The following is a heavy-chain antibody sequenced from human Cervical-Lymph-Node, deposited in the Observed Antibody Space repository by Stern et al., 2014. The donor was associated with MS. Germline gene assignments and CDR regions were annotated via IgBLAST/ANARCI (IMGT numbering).Heavy chain of an antibody. J-gene: IGHJ4*02. Sequence: EVQLVESGGGLVKPGGSLRLSCAASGFTFSSYSMNWVRQAPGKGLEWVSSISSSSSYIYYADSVKDRFTISRDNAKNSLYLQMNSLRAEDTAVYYCARGIDTMVHYDYWGQGTLVTVSS. V-gene: IGHV3-21*01. CDR3: ARGIDTMVHYDY. CDR2: ISSSSSYI. D-gene: IGHD3-10*01. CDR1: GFTFSSYS.